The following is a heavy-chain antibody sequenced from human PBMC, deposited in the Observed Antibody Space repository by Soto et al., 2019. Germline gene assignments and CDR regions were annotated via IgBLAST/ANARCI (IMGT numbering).Heavy chain of an antibody. J-gene: IGHJ4*02. D-gene: IGHD3-10*01. CDR3: ATRDSFGPR. CDR2: ISHGGSP. V-gene: IGHV4-4*02. CDR1: SGSISSNEW. Sequence: QVQLQESGPGLVKPSETLSLTCVVSSGSISSNEWWSWVRQPPGKGLEWVGDISHGGSPNYSPSLERRVTISIDAARNQFSLRLSSVTAADTAVYYCATRDSFGPRGGQGTLVTVSS.